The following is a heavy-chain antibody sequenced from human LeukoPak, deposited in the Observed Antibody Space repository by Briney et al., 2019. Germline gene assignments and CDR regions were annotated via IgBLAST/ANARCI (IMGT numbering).Heavy chain of an antibody. CDR3: ARGRDHYDILTGHNY. Sequence: GGSLRLSCAASGFTFSTYAMTWVRQAPGKGLEWVSAINGGGGSTYYADSVKGRFTISRDNSKNTLYLQMNSLRAEDTAVYYCARGRDHYDILTGHNYWGQGTLVTVSS. J-gene: IGHJ4*02. D-gene: IGHD3-9*01. CDR1: GFTFSTYA. V-gene: IGHV3-23*01. CDR2: INGGGGST.